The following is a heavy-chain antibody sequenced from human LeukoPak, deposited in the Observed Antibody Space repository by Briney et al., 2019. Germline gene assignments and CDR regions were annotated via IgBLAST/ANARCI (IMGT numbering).Heavy chain of an antibody. CDR3: ATTQGGDYAYYYYMDV. CDR1: GYTFTSYD. J-gene: IGHJ6*03. Sequence: ASVKVSCKASGYTFTSYDINWVRQATGQGLEWMGWMNPNSGNTGYAQKFQGRVTMTRNTSISTAYMELSSLRSEDTAVYYCATTQGGDYAYYYYMDVWGKGTTVTVSS. V-gene: IGHV1-8*01. D-gene: IGHD4-17*01. CDR2: MNPNSGNT.